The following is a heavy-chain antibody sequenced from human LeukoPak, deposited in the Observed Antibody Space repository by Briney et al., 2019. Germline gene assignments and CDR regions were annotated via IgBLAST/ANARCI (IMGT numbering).Heavy chain of an antibody. J-gene: IGHJ4*02. CDR3: ARAPLYDSGTLYFDY. V-gene: IGHV4-59*12. D-gene: IGHD1-26*01. CDR2: IYYSGST. CDR1: GGSISSYY. Sequence: PSETLSLTCTVSGGSISSYYWSWIRQPPGKGLEWIGYIYYSGSTNYNPSLKSRVTMSVDTSKNQFSLKLSSVTAADTAVYYCARAPLYDSGTLYFDYWGQGTLVTVSS.